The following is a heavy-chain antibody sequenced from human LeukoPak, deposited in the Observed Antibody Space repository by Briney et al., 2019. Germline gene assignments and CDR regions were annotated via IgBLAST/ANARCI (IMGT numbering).Heavy chain of an antibody. D-gene: IGHD3-22*01. J-gene: IGHJ3*02. CDR3: ARTRTPYYYDSSGADRAFDI. Sequence: MSSETLSLTCTVSGGSISSSGYYWSWIRQHPGKGLEWIGYIYYSGSTYYNPSLKSRVTISVDTSKNQFSLKLSSVTAADTAVYYCARTRTPYYYDSSGADRAFDIWGQGTMVTVSS. CDR2: IYYSGST. CDR1: GGSISSSGYY. V-gene: IGHV4-31*03.